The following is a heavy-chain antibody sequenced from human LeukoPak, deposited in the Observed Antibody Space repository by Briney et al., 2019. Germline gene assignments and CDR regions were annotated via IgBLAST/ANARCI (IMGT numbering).Heavy chain of an antibody. V-gene: IGHV4-59*01. Sequence: PSETLSLTCTVSGGSISSYYWSWIRQPPGKGLEWIGYIYYSGSTNYNPSLKSRVTISVDTSKNQFSLKLSSVTAADTAVYYCAANLREGMTTSFDYWGQGTLVTVSS. CDR2: IYYSGST. CDR3: AANLREGMTTSFDY. D-gene: IGHD4-17*01. CDR1: GGSISSYY. J-gene: IGHJ4*02.